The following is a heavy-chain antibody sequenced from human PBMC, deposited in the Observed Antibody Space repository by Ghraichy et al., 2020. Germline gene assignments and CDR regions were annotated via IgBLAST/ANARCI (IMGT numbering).Heavy chain of an antibody. CDR2: IIPIFGTA. D-gene: IGHD1-26*01. CDR1: GGTFSSYA. Sequence: SVKVSCKASGGTFSSYAISWVRQAPGQGLEWMGGIIPIFGTANYAQKFQGRVTITADESTSTAYMELSSLRSEDTAVYYCANRPYRAELSHAFDIWGQGTMVTVSS. J-gene: IGHJ3*02. CDR3: ANRPYRAELSHAFDI. V-gene: IGHV1-69*13.